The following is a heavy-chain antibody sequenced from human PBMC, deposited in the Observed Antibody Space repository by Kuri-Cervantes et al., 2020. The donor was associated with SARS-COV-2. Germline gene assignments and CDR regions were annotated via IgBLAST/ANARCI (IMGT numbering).Heavy chain of an antibody. CDR2: IDPSDSYT. D-gene: IGHD3-10*01. Sequence: KVSCKASGYTFTSYWISWVRQMPGKGLEWMGRIDPSDSYTNYSPFFQGHVTISADKSISTAYLQWSSLKASDTAMYYCARLAKMVRGVIGLDYWGQGTLVTVSS. CDR3: ARLAKMVRGVIGLDY. V-gene: IGHV5-10-1*01. J-gene: IGHJ4*02. CDR1: GYTFTSYW.